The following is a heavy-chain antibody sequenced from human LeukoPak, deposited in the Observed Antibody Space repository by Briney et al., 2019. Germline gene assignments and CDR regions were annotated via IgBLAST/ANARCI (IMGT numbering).Heavy chain of an antibody. CDR2: IWYDGSNK. CDR1: GFTFSDYG. V-gene: IGHV3-33*08. CDR3: ARGVDYYENSGTIDY. Sequence: GGSLRLSYAASGFTFSDYGMHWVRQPPGKGLEWVAIIWYDGSNKTYEDSVKGRFTISRDNSKNTLYLQMNSLRAEDTAVYYCARGVDYYENSGTIDYWGQGTLVTVSS. D-gene: IGHD3-22*01. J-gene: IGHJ4*02.